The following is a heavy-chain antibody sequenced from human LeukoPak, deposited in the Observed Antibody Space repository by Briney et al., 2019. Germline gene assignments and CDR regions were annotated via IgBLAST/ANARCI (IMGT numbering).Heavy chain of an antibody. V-gene: IGHV3-66*01. CDR3: ARDSRSPVGYFDY. CDR1: GFTFSNSA. CDR2: IYSGGST. D-gene: IGHD4-23*01. Sequence: GGSLRLSCEGSGFTFSNSAMGWVRQAPGKGLEWVSVIYSGGSTYYADSVKGRFTISRDNSKNTLYLQMNSLRAEDTAVYYCARDSRSPVGYFDYWGQGTLVTVST. J-gene: IGHJ4*02.